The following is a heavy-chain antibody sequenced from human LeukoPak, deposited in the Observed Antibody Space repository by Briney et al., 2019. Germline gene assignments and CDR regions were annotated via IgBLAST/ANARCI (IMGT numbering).Heavy chain of an antibody. V-gene: IGHV1-46*01. Sequence: ASVKVSCKASGYTFTSYYMHWVRQAPGQGLEWMGIINPSGGSTSYAQKFQGRVTMTRDMSTSTVYMELSSVTAADTAVYYCTAHYYDSSGSDPRFDYWGQGTLVTVSS. CDR1: GYTFTSYY. J-gene: IGHJ4*02. CDR3: TAHYYDSSGSDPRFDY. CDR2: INPSGGST. D-gene: IGHD3-22*01.